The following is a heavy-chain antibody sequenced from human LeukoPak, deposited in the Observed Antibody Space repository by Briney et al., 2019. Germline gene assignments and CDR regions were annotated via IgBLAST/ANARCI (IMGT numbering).Heavy chain of an antibody. Sequence: SETLSPTCTVSGGSISSSPCFWGWIRESPGKRLEWLGTICSGGSTYSTYNPSLRSRVTISVDTSKNQFSLKLSSVTAADTAVYYCARHDFRRASPDAFDIWGQGTMVTVSS. CDR2: ICSGGST. D-gene: IGHD3-3*01. V-gene: IGHV4-39*01. J-gene: IGHJ3*02. CDR3: ARHDFRRASPDAFDI. CDR1: GGSISSSPCF.